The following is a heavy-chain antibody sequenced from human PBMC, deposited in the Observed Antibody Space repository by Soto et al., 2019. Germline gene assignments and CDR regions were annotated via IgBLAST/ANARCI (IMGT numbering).Heavy chain of an antibody. Sequence: GGSLRLSCAASGFTFTDYYMSWIRQAPGKGLEWVSYISSQSSYTDYAESVKGRFTISRDNTKNTLYLQMNNLRAEDTAFYYWAKEEGDLGSARENWPGPGGQETQVTVSS. CDR1: GFTFTDYY. D-gene: IGHD3-16*01. J-gene: IGHJ5*02. CDR2: ISSQSSYT. V-gene: IGHV3-11*06. CDR3: AKEEGDLGSARENWPGP.